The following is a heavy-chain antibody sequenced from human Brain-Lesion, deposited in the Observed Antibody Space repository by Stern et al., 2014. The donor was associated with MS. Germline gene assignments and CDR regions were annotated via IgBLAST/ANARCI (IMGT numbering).Heavy chain of an antibody. D-gene: IGHD1-26*01. CDR2: FDPEDGET. V-gene: IGHV1-24*01. Sequence: VQLVESGAEVMKPGASVKVSCKVSGYTLTELSMHWVRQAPRKGLEWMGGFDPEDGETIYAQKVPGRVTMTEDTSTDTAYMELSSLRSEAPSVYYCATLSPGAGVNYYRHFDYWGQGTLVTVSS. J-gene: IGHJ4*02. CDR3: ATLSPGAGVNYYRHFDY. CDR1: GYTLTELS.